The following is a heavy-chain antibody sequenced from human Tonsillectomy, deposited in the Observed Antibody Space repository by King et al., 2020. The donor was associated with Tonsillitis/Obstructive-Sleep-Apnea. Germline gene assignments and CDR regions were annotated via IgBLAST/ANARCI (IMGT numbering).Heavy chain of an antibody. CDR1: GYTFTGYY. J-gene: IGHJ4*02. Sequence: QLVQSGAEVKKPGASVKVSCKASGYTFTGYYMHWVRQAPGQGLEWMGWINPNSGGTNYAQKFQGWVTMTRDTSISTAYRELSRLASDDTAVYYCARAEPRWKRWLHLPHYFDYWGQGTLVTVSS. CDR2: INPNSGGT. V-gene: IGHV1-2*04. D-gene: IGHD5-24*01. CDR3: ARAEPRWKRWLHLPHYFDY.